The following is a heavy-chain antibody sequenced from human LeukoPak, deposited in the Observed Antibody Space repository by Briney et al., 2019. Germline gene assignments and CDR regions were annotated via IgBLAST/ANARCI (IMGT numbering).Heavy chain of an antibody. CDR1: GFTFSSYS. CDR2: MKKDGSET. V-gene: IGHV3-7*01. Sequence: PGGSLRLSCVVSGFTFSSYSMIWVRQAPGKGLQWVANMKKDGSETNYGDSVKGRFTISRDNAKNSLCLQMNSLRAEDTAVYYCGRHRSGSGTYFIDHWGQGTLVSVSS. D-gene: IGHD3-10*01. J-gene: IGHJ4*02. CDR3: GRHRSGSGTYFIDH.